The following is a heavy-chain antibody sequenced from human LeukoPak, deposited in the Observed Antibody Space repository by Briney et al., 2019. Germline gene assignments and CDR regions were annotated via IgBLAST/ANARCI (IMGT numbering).Heavy chain of an antibody. J-gene: IGHJ4*02. D-gene: IGHD2-15*01. CDR3: ARRAFPRCYSL. Sequence: SETLSLTCAVYGGSFSGYYWSWIRQPPGKGLEWIGEINHSGSTNYNPSLKSRVTISVDTSKNQFSLKVRSVAAADTAVFYCARRAFPRCYSLWGQGTLVTVSS. CDR2: INHSGST. CDR1: GGSFSGYY. V-gene: IGHV4-34*01.